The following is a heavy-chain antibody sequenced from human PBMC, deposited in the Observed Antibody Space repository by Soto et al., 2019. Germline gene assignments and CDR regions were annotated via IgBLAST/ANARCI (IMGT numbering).Heavy chain of an antibody. Sequence: SETLSLTCAVYDGSFSGYYWTWIRQPPGKGLEWIGEINHSGSTSYNPSLKSRVTISVDTSKNQFSLKLRSVTAADTAVYYCARGRGRRTVITRVPYFDCWGQGTLVTVSS. V-gene: IGHV4-34*01. J-gene: IGHJ4*02. CDR3: ARGRGRRTVITRVPYFDC. CDR2: INHSGST. D-gene: IGHD3-16*01. CDR1: DGSFSGYY.